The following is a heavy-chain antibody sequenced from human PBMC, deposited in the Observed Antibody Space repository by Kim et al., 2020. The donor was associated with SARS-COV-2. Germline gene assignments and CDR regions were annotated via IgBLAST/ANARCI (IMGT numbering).Heavy chain of an antibody. J-gene: IGHJ4*02. CDR1: GFTFSSYS. CDR2: ISSSSSYI. V-gene: IGHV3-21*01. Sequence: GGSLRLSCAASGFTFSSYSMNWVRQAPGKGLEWVSSISSSSSYIYYADSVKGRFTISRDNAKNSLYLQMNSLRAEDTAVYYCASAPPGIAVGLDYWGQGTXVTVSS. D-gene: IGHD6-19*01. CDR3: ASAPPGIAVGLDY.